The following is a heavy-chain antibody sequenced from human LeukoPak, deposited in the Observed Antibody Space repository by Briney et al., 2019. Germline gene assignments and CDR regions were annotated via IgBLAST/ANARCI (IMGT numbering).Heavy chain of an antibody. Sequence: GESLKISCKGSGYSFTNYWIGWVRQMPGKGLEWMAIIHPGDSNIRYSPSFQGQVTISADKSISTAYLQWSSLKASDTAIYYCARPGSTTGWYYFDFWGQGTLVTVSS. CDR3: ARPGSTTGWYYFDF. CDR2: IHPGDSNI. CDR1: GYSFTNYW. J-gene: IGHJ4*02. V-gene: IGHV5-51*01. D-gene: IGHD6-19*01.